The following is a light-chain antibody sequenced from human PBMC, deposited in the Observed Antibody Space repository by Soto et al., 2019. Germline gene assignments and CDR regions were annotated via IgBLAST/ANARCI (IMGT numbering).Light chain of an antibody. CDR3: QQYGSSPWT. CDR1: QSVSSNY. V-gene: IGKV3-20*01. J-gene: IGKJ1*01. Sequence: EIVLTQSPGTLSLSPGERATLSCRASQSVSSNYLAWYQQKPGQAPRLLIYAASSRATGIPDRFSGNGSGTDFTLTISRLEPEDFAVYYCQQYGSSPWTFGQGTKVEIK. CDR2: AAS.